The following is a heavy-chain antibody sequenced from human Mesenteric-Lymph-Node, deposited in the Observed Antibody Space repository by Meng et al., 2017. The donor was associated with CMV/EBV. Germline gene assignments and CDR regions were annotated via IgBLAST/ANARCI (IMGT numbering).Heavy chain of an antibody. Sequence: GGSLRLSCVASGFTFSRYVMHWVRQAPGKGLEWVSAINDNGGSTYYADSVRGRFTISRDNSKNTLYLQMNNLRAEDTAVYYCAKWGGGVQAWDHYGMDVWGQGTTVTVSS. CDR2: INDNGGST. V-gene: IGHV3-23*01. J-gene: IGHJ6*02. CDR3: AKWGGGVQAWDHYGMDV. CDR1: GFTFSRYV. D-gene: IGHD1-26*01.